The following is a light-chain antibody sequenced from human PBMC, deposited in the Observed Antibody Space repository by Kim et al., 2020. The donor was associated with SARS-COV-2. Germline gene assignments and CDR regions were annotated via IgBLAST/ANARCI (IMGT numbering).Light chain of an antibody. V-gene: IGLV2-14*01. Sequence: QSSTLSSTGTSSDVGGYKYVSWYQQHPGKAPKLVIYEVSNRPSGVSNRFSGSKSGNTASLTISGLQAEDEADYYCSSYIRGSTNYVFGTGTKVTVL. CDR3: SSYIRGSTNYV. CDR2: EVS. J-gene: IGLJ1*01. CDR1: SSDVGGYKY.